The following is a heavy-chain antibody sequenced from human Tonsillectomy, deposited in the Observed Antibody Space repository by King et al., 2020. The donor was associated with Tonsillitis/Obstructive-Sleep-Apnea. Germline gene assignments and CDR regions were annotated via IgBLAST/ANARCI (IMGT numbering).Heavy chain of an antibody. J-gene: IGHJ3*02. CDR1: GFTVSSNY. Sequence: VQLVESGGGLIQPGGSLRLSCAASGFTVSSNYMSWVRQAPGKGLEWVSVIYSGGSTYYADSVKGRFTISRDNSKNTLYLQMNSLRAEDTAVYYCARDSRWLRLKSTPYAFDIWRQGTMVTVSS. D-gene: IGHD5-12*01. CDR3: ARDSRWLRLKSTPYAFDI. V-gene: IGHV3-53*01. CDR2: IYSGGST.